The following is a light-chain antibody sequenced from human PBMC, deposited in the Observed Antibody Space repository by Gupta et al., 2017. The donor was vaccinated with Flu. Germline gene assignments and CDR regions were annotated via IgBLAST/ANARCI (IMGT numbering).Light chain of an antibody. V-gene: IGLV1-47*01. Sequence: QSVLPQPPSASGTPGQRVTISCSGSTSNIGSNFVFWYQQLPRAAPKLLIYRNDQRPSGVPDRFSGSRSGTSSSLAISGLRSEDEANYYCATWDDSLSEWVFGGGTKVTVL. CDR2: RND. CDR3: ATWDDSLSEWV. CDR1: TSNIGSNF. J-gene: IGLJ3*02.